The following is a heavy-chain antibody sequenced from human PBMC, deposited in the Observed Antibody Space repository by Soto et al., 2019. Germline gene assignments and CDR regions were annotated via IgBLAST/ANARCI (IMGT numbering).Heavy chain of an antibody. J-gene: IGHJ4*02. CDR1: GFTFSSYS. Sequence: GGSLRLSCAASGFTFSSYSMNWVRQAPGKGLEWVSSISSSSSYIYYADSVKGRFTISRDNAKNSLYLQMNSLRAEDTAVYYCARGGEEQLWLLSDYWGQGALVTVSS. V-gene: IGHV3-21*01. D-gene: IGHD5-18*01. CDR3: ARGGEEQLWLLSDY. CDR2: ISSSSSYI.